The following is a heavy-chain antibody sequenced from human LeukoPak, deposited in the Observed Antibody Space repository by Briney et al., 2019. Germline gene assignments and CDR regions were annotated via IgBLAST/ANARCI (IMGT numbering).Heavy chain of an antibody. CDR1: GFSFSSYG. Sequence: GGSPRLSCVTSGFSFSSYGMHWVRQAPGRGLEWVAFIQYDGRKKLCGDSVKGRCTISRDTSSKTIYLQVDSLRGEDTAVYYCAKDNGNFLTPDWWGQGTLVTVSS. CDR3: AKDNGNFLTPDW. V-gene: IGHV3-30*02. CDR2: IQYDGRKK. D-gene: IGHD4-23*01. J-gene: IGHJ4*02.